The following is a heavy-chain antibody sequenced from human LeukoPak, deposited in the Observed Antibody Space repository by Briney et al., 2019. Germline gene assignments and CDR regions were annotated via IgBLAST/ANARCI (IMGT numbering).Heavy chain of an antibody. Sequence: GGSLRLSCAASGFTFSSYWMSWVRQAPGKRLEWVANIKQDGSEKYYVDSVKGRFTISRDNAKNSLYLQMNSLRAEDTAVYYCAREGYYGSGSYLRMDAFDIWGQGTMVTVSS. CDR2: IKQDGSEK. CDR1: GFTFSSYW. CDR3: AREGYYGSGSYLRMDAFDI. V-gene: IGHV3-7*01. D-gene: IGHD3-10*01. J-gene: IGHJ3*02.